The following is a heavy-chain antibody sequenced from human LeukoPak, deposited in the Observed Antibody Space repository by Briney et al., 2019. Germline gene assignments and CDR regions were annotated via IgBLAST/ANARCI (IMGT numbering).Heavy chain of an antibody. CDR3: ARVTTLDQYYYYYYMDV. CDR2: IIPIFGTA. V-gene: IGHV1-69*05. J-gene: IGHJ6*03. CDR1: GGTFSSYA. Sequence: GASVKVSCKASGGTFSSYAISWVRPAPGQGLEWMGGIIPIFGTANYAQKFQGRVTITTDESTSTAYMELSSLRSEDTAVYYCARVTTLDQYYYYYYMDVWGKGTTVTVSS. D-gene: IGHD1/OR15-1a*01.